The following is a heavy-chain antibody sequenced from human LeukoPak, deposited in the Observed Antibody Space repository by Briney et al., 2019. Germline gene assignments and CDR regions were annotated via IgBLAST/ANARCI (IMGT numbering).Heavy chain of an antibody. Sequence: SGGSLRLSCAASGFTFDDYAMHWVRQAPGKGLEWVSLISWDGGSTYYADSVKGRFTISRDNSKNSLYLQMNSLRTEDTALYYCAKDKNRYYDSSGVTPFDYWGQGTLVTVSS. CDR3: AKDKNRYYDSSGVTPFDY. D-gene: IGHD3-22*01. V-gene: IGHV3-43*01. CDR1: GFTFDDYA. CDR2: ISWDGGST. J-gene: IGHJ4*02.